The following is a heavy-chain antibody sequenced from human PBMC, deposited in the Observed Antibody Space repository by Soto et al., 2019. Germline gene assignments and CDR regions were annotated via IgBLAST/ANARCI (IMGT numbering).Heavy chain of an antibody. J-gene: IGHJ3*02. Sequence: PGGSLRLSCAASGFTFSNYAMHWVRQAPGKGLEWVAVISYDGSNKYYADSVKGRFTISRDNSKNTLYLQMNSLRAEDTAVYYLAKDVVVRGVDAFDIWRQGTMVLVSS. CDR3: AKDVVVRGVDAFDI. D-gene: IGHD2-2*01. CDR2: ISYDGSNK. CDR1: GFTFSNYA. V-gene: IGHV3-30*18.